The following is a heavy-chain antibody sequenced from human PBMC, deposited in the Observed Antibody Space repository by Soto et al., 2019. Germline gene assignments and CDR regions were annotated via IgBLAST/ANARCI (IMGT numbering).Heavy chain of an antibody. V-gene: IGHV1-18*01. CDR2: ISAHNGNT. J-gene: IGHJ4*02. Sequence: QVHLVQSGAEVKKPGASVKVSCKGSGYAFTTYGITWVRQAPGQGLEWMGWISAHNGNTNYAQKLQGRVTVTRDTSTSTAYMELSSLRSDDTAVYYCARGRYGDYWGEGALVTVSS. CDR3: ARGRYGDY. D-gene: IGHD1-1*01. CDR1: GYAFTTYG.